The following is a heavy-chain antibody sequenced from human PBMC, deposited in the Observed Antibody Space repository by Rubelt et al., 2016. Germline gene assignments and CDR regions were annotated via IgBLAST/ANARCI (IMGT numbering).Heavy chain of an antibody. D-gene: IGHD4-17*01. CDR1: GGSFSAYY. CDR3: AGATVTTVD. CDR2: ISHGGIT. V-gene: IGHV4-34*01. J-gene: IGHJ4*02. Sequence: QVQLQQWGAGLLKPSETLSLTCAFYGGSFSAYYWAWIRQPPGKGLEWIGEISHGGITNYKPSLKSRFTISLDPSKNQFSRMLTSMTVAETAVYYCAGATVTTVDWGQGTLVTVSS.